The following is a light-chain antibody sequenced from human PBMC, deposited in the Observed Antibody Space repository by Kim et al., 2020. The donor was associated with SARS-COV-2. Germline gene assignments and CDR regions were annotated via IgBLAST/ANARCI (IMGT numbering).Light chain of an antibody. CDR2: QDS. CDR3: QAWDSSTVV. CDR1: KLGDKY. J-gene: IGLJ2*01. Sequence: VSPGQTASITCSGDKLGDKYACWYQQKPRQSPVLVIYQDSKRPSGIPERFSGSNSGNTATLTISGPQAMDEAYYYCQAWDSSTVVFGGGTQLTVL. V-gene: IGLV3-1*01.